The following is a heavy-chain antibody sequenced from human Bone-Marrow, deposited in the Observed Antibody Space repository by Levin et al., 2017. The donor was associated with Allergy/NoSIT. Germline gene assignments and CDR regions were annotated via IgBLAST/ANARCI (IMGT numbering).Heavy chain of an antibody. J-gene: IGHJ5*02. Sequence: QPGGSLRLSCAASGFIFSGHGMHWVRQAPGRGLEWVAVIWYDGTNKYYGDSVKGRFTISRDNSKNTVYLQMNSLRAEDTAVYYCERDRGPQFGGSPPPGFDPWGQGTLVTVSS. CDR2: IWYDGTNK. CDR3: ERDRGPQFGGSPPPGFDP. CDR1: GFIFSGHG. V-gene: IGHV3-33*01. D-gene: IGHD3-10*01.